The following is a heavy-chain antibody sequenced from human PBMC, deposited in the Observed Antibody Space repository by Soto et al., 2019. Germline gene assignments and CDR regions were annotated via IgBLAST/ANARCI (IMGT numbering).Heavy chain of an antibody. D-gene: IGHD6-19*01. V-gene: IGHV3-53*01. Sequence: EVQLVESGGGLIQPGGSLRLSCAASGFTVSSNYMSWVRQAPGKGLEWVSVIYSGGSTYYADSVKGRFTISRDNSKNTVYLQMNSLRAEDTAVYYCASLAVAGKRDWFDPWGQGTLVTVSS. CDR2: IYSGGST. CDR3: ASLAVAGKRDWFDP. J-gene: IGHJ5*02. CDR1: GFTVSSNY.